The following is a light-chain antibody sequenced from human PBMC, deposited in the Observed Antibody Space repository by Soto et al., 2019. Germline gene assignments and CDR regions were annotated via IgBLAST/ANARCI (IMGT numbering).Light chain of an antibody. CDR1: QAISNY. V-gene: IGKV1-9*01. CDR2: AAY. J-gene: IGKJ5*01. CDR3: QQRSNWPPIT. Sequence: IQLTQSPSSLSASVGDRVTITCRASQAISNYLAWYQQKPGKAPKLLIYAAYTLQSGVPSRFGGSGSGTDFTLTISSLEPEDFAVYYCQQRSNWPPITFGQGTRLEIQ.